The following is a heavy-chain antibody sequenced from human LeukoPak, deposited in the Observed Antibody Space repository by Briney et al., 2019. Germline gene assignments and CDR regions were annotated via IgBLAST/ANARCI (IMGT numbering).Heavy chain of an antibody. V-gene: IGHV3-30-3*01. CDR1: GFTFSSYA. D-gene: IGHD5-18*01. J-gene: IGHJ4*02. CDR2: ISYDGSNK. Sequence: GRSLRLSCAASGFTFSSYAMHWVRQAPGKGLEWVAVISYDGSNKYYADSVKGRFTISRDNSKNTLYLQMNSLRAEDTAVYYCANPGVDTAMALDYWGQGTLVTVSS. CDR3: ANPGVDTAMALDY.